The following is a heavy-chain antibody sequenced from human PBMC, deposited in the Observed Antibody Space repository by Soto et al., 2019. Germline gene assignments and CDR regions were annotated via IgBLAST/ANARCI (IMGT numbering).Heavy chain of an antibody. CDR2: ISPSSGNI. J-gene: IGHJ4*02. D-gene: IGHD5-12*01. CDR3: ARAASNSGPGY. CDR1: GFTFSSYS. Sequence: GGSLRLSCAASGFTFSSYSMNWVRQAPGKGLEWVSYISPSSGNIHYADSVKGRFTISRDNAKNSLYLQMDSLRGEDTAVYYCARAASNSGPGYWGQGTLVTVAS. V-gene: IGHV3-48*01.